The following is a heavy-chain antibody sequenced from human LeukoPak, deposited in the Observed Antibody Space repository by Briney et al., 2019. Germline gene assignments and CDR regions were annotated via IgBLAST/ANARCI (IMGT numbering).Heavy chain of an antibody. V-gene: IGHV1-69*13. CDR3: ARDTGSRVFDP. J-gene: IGHJ5*02. D-gene: IGHD3-10*01. CDR1: GYTFTGYY. Sequence: ASVKVSCKASGYTFTGYYMHWVRQAPGRGLEWMGGIIPIFGTANYAQKFQGRVTITADESTSTAYMELSSLRSEDTAVYYCARDTGSRVFDPWGQGTLVTVSS. CDR2: IIPIFGTA.